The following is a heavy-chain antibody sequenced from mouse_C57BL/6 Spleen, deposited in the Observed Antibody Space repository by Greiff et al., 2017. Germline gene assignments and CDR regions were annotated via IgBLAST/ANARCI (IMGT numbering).Heavy chain of an antibody. V-gene: IGHV5-17*01. D-gene: IGHD2-3*01. CDR3: ARGLYDYFDY. Sequence: EVTVEASGGGLVKPGGSLKLSCAASGFTFSDYGMHWVRQAPEKGLEWVAYISSGSSTFYYADTVKGRFTISRDHAKNTLFLQMTSLRSEDTAMYYCARGLYDYFDYWGQGTTLTVSS. J-gene: IGHJ2*01. CDR2: ISSGSSTF. CDR1: GFTFSDYG.